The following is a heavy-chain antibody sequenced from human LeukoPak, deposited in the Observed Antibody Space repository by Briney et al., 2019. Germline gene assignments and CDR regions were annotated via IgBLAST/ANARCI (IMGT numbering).Heavy chain of an antibody. D-gene: IGHD6-13*01. Sequence: GASVKVSCKASGGTFSSYAISWVRQAPGQGLEWMGRIIPILGIANYAQKFQGRVTITADKSTSTAYMELRSLRSDDTAVYYCARTTAYSSSYIDYWGQGTLVTVSS. CDR3: ARTTAYSSSYIDY. J-gene: IGHJ4*02. V-gene: IGHV1-69*04. CDR2: IIPILGIA. CDR1: GGTFSSYA.